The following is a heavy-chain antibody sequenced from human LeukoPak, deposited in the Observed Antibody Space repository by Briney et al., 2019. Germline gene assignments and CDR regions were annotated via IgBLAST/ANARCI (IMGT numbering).Heavy chain of an antibody. CDR2: INSDGSTT. J-gene: IGHJ5*02. CDR1: GFTFSSYW. V-gene: IGHV3-74*01. Sequence: GGSLRLSCAASGFTFSSYWMHWVRQAPGKGLVCVSRINSDGSTTNYADSVKGRFTISRDNAENTMYLQMNSLRVEDTAVYYCTRRVSATRWFDPWGQGTLVTVSS. D-gene: IGHD2-15*01. CDR3: TRRVSATRWFDP.